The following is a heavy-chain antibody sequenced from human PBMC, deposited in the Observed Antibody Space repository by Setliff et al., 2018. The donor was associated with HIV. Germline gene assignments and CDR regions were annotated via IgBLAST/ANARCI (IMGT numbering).Heavy chain of an antibody. V-gene: IGHV3-23*01. CDR1: GFTFSNYA. J-gene: IGHJ6*04. CDR3: VKGGALAGQFFYCMPV. CDR2: IIESGGT. D-gene: IGHD6-19*01. Sequence: GGSLRLSCAASGFTFSNYAMSWVRQAPGKGLEWVSAIIESGGTFYTDSVKGRFTISRDNSKNTLYLQMNSLATEDTALYFCVKGGALAGQFFYCMPVWGKGTTVTVPQ.